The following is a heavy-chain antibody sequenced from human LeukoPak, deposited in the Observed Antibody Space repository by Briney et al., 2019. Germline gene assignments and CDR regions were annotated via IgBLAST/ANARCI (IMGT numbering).Heavy chain of an antibody. Sequence: SETLSLTCTVSGGSISSSSYYWGWIRQPPGKGLEWIGSIYYSRSTYYSPSLKSRVTISVDTSKNQFSLKLSSVTAADTAVYYCASIEVDTAEDWGQGTLVTVSS. J-gene: IGHJ4*02. V-gene: IGHV4-39*07. D-gene: IGHD5-18*01. CDR3: ASIEVDTAED. CDR2: IYYSRST. CDR1: GGSISSSSYY.